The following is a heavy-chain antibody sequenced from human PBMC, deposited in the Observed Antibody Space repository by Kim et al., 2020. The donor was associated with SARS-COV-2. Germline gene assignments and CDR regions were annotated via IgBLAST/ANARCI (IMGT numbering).Heavy chain of an antibody. J-gene: IGHJ3*02. Sequence: ASVKVSCKASGYTFTSYYMHWVRQAPGQGLEWMGIINPSGGRTSYAQKFQGRVTMTRDTSTSTVYMELSSLRSEDTAVYYCARPRITMVRGVIVQDAFYIWGQGTMVTVSS. CDR2: INPSGGRT. CDR1: GYTFTSYY. V-gene: IGHV1-46*01. CDR3: ARPRITMVRGVIVQDAFYI. D-gene: IGHD3-10*01.